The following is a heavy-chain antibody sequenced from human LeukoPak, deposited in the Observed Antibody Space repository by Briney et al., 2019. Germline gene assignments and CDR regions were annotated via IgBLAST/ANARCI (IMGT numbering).Heavy chain of an antibody. CDR2: ISCTGGST. D-gene: IGHD5-18*01. V-gene: IGHV3-23*01. Sequence: WLSAISCTGGSTYYPHSVKGRFTISRNNSKNTLYLQMNSLRAEDTAVYYCAKVNFGYSYGYWGQGTLVTVSS. J-gene: IGHJ4*02. CDR3: AKVNFGYSYGY.